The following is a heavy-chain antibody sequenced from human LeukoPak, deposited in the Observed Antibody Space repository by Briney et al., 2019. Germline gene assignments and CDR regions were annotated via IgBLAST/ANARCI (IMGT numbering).Heavy chain of an antibody. Sequence: KPSETLSLTCTVSVGSISSRSYYCGWIRQPPGKGLEWIWSVYYRGSTYYNASLKSRVTIPVDTSKNQFSLRLSSVTAADTAVFYCARVQTGGYYYYMDVWGKGSTVTVSS. V-gene: IGHV4-39*07. J-gene: IGHJ6*03. CDR1: VGSISSRSYY. D-gene: IGHD3-16*01. CDR2: VYYRGST. CDR3: ARVQTGGYYYYMDV.